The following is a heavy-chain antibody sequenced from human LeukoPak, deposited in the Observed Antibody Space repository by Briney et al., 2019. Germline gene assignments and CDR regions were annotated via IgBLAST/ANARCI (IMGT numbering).Heavy chain of an antibody. D-gene: IGHD3-10*01. J-gene: IGHJ4*02. V-gene: IGHV3-30-3*01. CDR2: ISYDGSNK. CDR1: GFTFSSYA. Sequence: GGSLRLSCAASGFTFSSYAMHWVRQAPGKGLEWVAVISYDGSNKYYADSVKGRFTTSRDNSKNTLYLQMNSLRAEDTAVYYCARDRGFGELSPLDYWGQGTLVTVSS. CDR3: ARDRGFGELSPLDY.